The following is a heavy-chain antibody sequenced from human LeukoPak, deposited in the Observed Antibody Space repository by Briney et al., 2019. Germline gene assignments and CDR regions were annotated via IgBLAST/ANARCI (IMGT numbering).Heavy chain of an antibody. CDR3: PTERYCSGGSCYSGSDY. Sequence: GGSLRLSCAASGFTFSNAWMSWVRQAPGKGLEWVGRITAKTDGGTTDYAAPVKGRFSISRDDSKNVLYLQMNSLETEDTAVYYCPTERYCSGGSCYSGSDYWGQGTLVTVSS. CDR1: GFTFSNAW. J-gene: IGHJ4*02. V-gene: IGHV3-15*01. D-gene: IGHD2-15*01. CDR2: ITAKTDGGTT.